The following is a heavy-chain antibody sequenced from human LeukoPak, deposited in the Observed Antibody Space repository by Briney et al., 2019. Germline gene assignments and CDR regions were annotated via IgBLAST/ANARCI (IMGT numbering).Heavy chain of an antibody. D-gene: IGHD6-6*01. Sequence: GGSLRLSCAASGFTFSSYGMHWVRQAPGKGLEWVAVISYDGSNKYYADSVKGRFTISRDNSKNTLYLQMNSLRAEDTAVYYCAKDLAVAAYQYYFDYWGQGILVTVSS. J-gene: IGHJ4*02. V-gene: IGHV3-30*18. CDR1: GFTFSSYG. CDR3: AKDLAVAAYQYYFDY. CDR2: ISYDGSNK.